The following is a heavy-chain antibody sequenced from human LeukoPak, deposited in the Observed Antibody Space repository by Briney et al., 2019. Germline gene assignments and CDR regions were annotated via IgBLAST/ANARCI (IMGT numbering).Heavy chain of an antibody. Sequence: SETLSLTCTVSGGSISSYYWTWIRQPAGKGLEWIGRIHNSGSTTYNPSLKSRVTLPVDTSKSQFSLKLSSVTAADTAVYYCARVRAMADLHWNFDLWGRGTLVTVSS. D-gene: IGHD5-18*01. CDR2: IHNSGST. CDR3: ARVRAMADLHWNFDL. CDR1: GGSISSYY. V-gene: IGHV4-4*07. J-gene: IGHJ2*01.